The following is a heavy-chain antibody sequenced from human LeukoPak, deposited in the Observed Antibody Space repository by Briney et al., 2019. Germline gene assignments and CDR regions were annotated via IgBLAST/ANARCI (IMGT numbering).Heavy chain of an antibody. J-gene: IGHJ3*02. Sequence: PGGSLRLSCAASEFTFSSYWMHWVRQAPGKGLVWVSRINSEGSSTTYADSVKGRFTISRDNAKNTLYLQMNSLRAEDTAVYYCARVQGITHDAFDIWGQGTMVTVSS. CDR1: EFTFSSYW. D-gene: IGHD3-10*01. V-gene: IGHV3-74*01. CDR3: ARVQGITHDAFDI. CDR2: INSEGSST.